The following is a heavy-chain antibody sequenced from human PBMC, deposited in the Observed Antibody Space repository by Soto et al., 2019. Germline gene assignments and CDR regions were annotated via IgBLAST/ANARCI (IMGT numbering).Heavy chain of an antibody. CDR2: IRSKAYGETT. J-gene: IGHJ4*02. Sequence: PEGTLRLSWTAAGITLGDNAMSWFRQAPGKGLEWVGFIRSKAYGETTEYAASVKVRFTISRDDSKSIAYLQMNSLKTEETAVYYCSREDSNYYSIDDWGQGTLVTV. D-gene: IGHD4-4*01. V-gene: IGHV3-49*03. CDR1: GITLGDNA. CDR3: SREDSNYYSIDD.